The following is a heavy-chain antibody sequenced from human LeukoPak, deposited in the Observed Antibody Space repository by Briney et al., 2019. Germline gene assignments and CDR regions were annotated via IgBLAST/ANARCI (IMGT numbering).Heavy chain of an antibody. CDR2: IGGSDMTI. V-gene: IGHV3-48*01. CDR1: GFTFRSYS. J-gene: IGHJ6*03. CDR3: ARDIGGGSYYMDV. D-gene: IGHD2-15*01. Sequence: GGSLTLSCAASGFTFRSYSMTWVRQAPGKGLEWVSYIGGSDMTIYYTDSVKGRFTISRDNAKNSLYLQMSSLRAEDMAVYYCARDIGGGSYYMDVWGKGTTVIVSS.